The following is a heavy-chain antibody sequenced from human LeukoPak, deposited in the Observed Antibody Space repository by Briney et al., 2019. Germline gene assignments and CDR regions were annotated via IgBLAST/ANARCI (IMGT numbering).Heavy chain of an antibody. J-gene: IGHJ4*02. CDR3: AKEPLIQLLGYYFDY. D-gene: IGHD5-18*01. CDR2: ISGGDGGST. CDR1: GFTFRSYA. V-gene: IGHV3-23*01. Sequence: GSLRLSCVASGFTFRSYAMTWVRQAPEKALEWVSSISGGDGGSTYYIDSVKGRFTISRDNSKNTLYLQMNSLRAEDTAVYYCAKEPLIQLLGYYFDYWGQGTLVTVSS.